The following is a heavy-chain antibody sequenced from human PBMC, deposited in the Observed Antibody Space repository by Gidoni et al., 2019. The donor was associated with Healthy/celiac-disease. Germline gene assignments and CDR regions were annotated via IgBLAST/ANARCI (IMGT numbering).Heavy chain of an antibody. CDR1: GYSFTSYW. CDR2: IDPSDSYT. Sequence: EVQLVQSGAEVKKPGESLRISCQSSGYSFTSYWISWVRQMPGKGLEWMGRIDPSDSYTNYSPSFQGHVTISADKSISTAYLQWSSLKASDTAMYYCARLGYDFWSGYYNYYYMDVWGKGTTVTVSS. V-gene: IGHV5-10-1*03. D-gene: IGHD3-3*01. CDR3: ARLGYDFWSGYYNYYYMDV. J-gene: IGHJ6*03.